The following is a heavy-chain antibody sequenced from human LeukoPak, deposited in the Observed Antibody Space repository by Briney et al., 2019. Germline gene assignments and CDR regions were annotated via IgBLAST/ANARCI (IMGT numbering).Heavy chain of an antibody. Sequence: GGSLRLSCAASGFTFSSYWMHWVRQAPGKGLVWVSRINSDGSSTSYADSVKGRFTISRDNAKNTLYLQMDSLRAEDTAVYYCARSNYCSGGSCYSDWGQGTLVTVSS. J-gene: IGHJ4*02. CDR2: INSDGSST. CDR1: GFTFSSYW. CDR3: ARSNYCSGGSCYSD. D-gene: IGHD2-15*01. V-gene: IGHV3-74*01.